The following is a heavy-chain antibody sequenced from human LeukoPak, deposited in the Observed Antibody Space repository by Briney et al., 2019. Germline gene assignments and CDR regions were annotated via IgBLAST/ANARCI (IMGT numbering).Heavy chain of an antibody. D-gene: IGHD6-19*01. CDR1: GGSFSGYY. V-gene: IGHV4-34*01. CDR3: ARRPGSGWYGRYFDL. J-gene: IGHJ2*01. Sequence: SETLSLTCAVYGGSFSGYYWSSIRQPPGKGLEWIGEINHRGSTNYNPSPQSRVTISVDTSKNQFSLKLSSVPAAGTAVYYCARRPGSGWYGRYFDLWGRGTLVTVSS. CDR2: INHRGST.